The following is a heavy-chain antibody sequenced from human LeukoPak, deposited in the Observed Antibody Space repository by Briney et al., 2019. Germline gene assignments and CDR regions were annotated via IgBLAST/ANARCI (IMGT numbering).Heavy chain of an antibody. CDR3: ARVSVAGTEDYFDY. CDR1: GGSISSGSYY. V-gene: IGHV4-61*02. Sequence: SETLSLTCTVSGGSISSGSYYWSWIRQPAGKGLEWIGRIYTSGSTNYNPSLKSRVTISVDTSKNQFSLKLSSVTAADTAVYCCARVSVAGTEDYFDYWGQGTLVTVSS. D-gene: IGHD6-19*01. CDR2: IYTSGST. J-gene: IGHJ4*02.